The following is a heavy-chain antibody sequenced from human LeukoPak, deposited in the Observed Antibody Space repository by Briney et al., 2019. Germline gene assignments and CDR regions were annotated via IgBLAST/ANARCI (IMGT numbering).Heavy chain of an antibody. V-gene: IGHV4-59*08. CDR2: IYYTGST. D-gene: IGHD6-6*01. CDR1: GGSISGYY. CDR3: ARYISSGLDY. J-gene: IGHJ4*02. Sequence: SETLSLTCTVSGGSISGYYWSWIRQPPGKGLEWIGHIYYTGSTSYNPSLKSRVTISVDTSKNQFSLKLSYVNAADTAVYYCARYISSGLDYWDQGTLVTVSS.